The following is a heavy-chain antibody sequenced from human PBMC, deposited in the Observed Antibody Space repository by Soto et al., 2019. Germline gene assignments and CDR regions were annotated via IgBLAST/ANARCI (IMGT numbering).Heavy chain of an antibody. V-gene: IGHV4-31*01. CDR2: IYYSGST. D-gene: IGHD3-9*01. J-gene: IGHJ6*02. CDR1: GGSISSGGYY. CDR3: ARAPDDSGMDV. Sequence: QVQLQESGPGLVKPSQTLSLTCTVSGGSISSGGYYWSWIRQHPGKGLEWIGYIYYSGSTYYNPSLESQVTISVETARIRFALKRSFVLAADTAVYYCARAPDDSGMDVWGQGTTVTVSS.